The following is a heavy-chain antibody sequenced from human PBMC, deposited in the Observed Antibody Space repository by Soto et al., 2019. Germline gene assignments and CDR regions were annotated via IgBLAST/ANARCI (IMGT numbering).Heavy chain of an antibody. D-gene: IGHD6-6*01. CDR2: IWYDGSNE. CDR3: ARVPEAGRPLFDY. J-gene: IGHJ4*02. V-gene: IGHV3-33*01. CDR1: GFIFSDFA. Sequence: PGGSLRLSCAASGFIFSDFAMHWVRQAPGKGLEWVAEIWYDGSNEYYGDSVKGRFTISRDNSKNTLYLHLNSLRAEDTAVYYCARVPEAGRPLFDYWGQGALVTVSS.